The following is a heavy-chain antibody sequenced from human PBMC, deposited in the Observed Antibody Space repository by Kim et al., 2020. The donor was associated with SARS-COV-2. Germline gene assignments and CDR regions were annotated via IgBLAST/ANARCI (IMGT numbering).Heavy chain of an antibody. V-gene: IGHV3-33*01. Sequence: GGSLRLSCAASGFTFSSYGMHWVRQAPGKGLEWVAVIWYDGSNKYYADSVKGRFTISRDNSKNTLYLQMNSLRAEDPAVYYCARDGGYDYRFDYWGQGTLVTVSS. J-gene: IGHJ4*02. D-gene: IGHD5-12*01. CDR2: IWYDGSNK. CDR3: ARDGGYDYRFDY. CDR1: GFTFSSYG.